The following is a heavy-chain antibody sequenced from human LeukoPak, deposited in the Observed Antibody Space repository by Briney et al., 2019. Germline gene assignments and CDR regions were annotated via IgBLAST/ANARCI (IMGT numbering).Heavy chain of an antibody. CDR2: INPNSGGT. CDR1: GYTFTGSY. Sequence: ASLKLSCKASGYTFTGSYMHWVRQAPGQGLELMGWINPNSGGTNYAQKFQGRVTMTRDTSICTAYMEVSRLRSDETAVYYCARGYCSGDSCRYYYVMDVWGQGTTVTVSS. J-gene: IGHJ6*02. V-gene: IGHV1-2*02. D-gene: IGHD2-15*01. CDR3: ARGYCSGDSCRYYYVMDV.